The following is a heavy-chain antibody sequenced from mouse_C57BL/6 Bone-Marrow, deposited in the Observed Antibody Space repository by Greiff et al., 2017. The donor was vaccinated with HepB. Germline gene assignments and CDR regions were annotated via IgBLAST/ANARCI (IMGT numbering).Heavy chain of an antibody. CDR3: ARDRPITTVVARGYFDV. J-gene: IGHJ1*03. V-gene: IGHV5-16*01. D-gene: IGHD1-1*01. CDR2: INYDGSST. Sequence: LQQSEGGLVQPGSSMKLSCTASGFTFSDYYMAWVRQVPEKGLEWVANINYDGSSTYYLDSLKSRFIISRDNAKNILYLQMSSLKSEDTATYYCARDRPITTVVARGYFDVWGTGTTVTVSS. CDR1: GFTFSDYY.